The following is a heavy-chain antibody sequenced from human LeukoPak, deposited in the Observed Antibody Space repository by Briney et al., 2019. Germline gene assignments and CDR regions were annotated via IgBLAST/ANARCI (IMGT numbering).Heavy chain of an antibody. Sequence: ASVKVSCKASGYTFTSYYMHWVRQAPGQGLEWMGIINPSGGSTSYAQKFQGRVTMTRDTSTSTVYMELSSLRSEDTAVYYCARARATVVRGQPRTSYYFDYWGQGTLVTASS. V-gene: IGHV1-46*01. CDR2: INPSGGST. CDR1: GYTFTSYY. J-gene: IGHJ4*02. D-gene: IGHD4-23*01. CDR3: ARARATVVRGQPRTSYYFDY.